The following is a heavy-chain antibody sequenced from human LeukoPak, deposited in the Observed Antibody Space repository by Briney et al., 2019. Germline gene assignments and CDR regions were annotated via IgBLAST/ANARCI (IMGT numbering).Heavy chain of an antibody. Sequence: SLRLSCAASGFTFSSYAMHWVRQPPGKGLEWIGEIYHSGSTNYNPSLKSRVTISVDKSKNQFSLKLSSVTAADTAVYYCARHSSGYYRYFQHWGQGTLVTVSS. CDR2: IYHSGST. CDR3: ARHSSGYYRYFQH. V-gene: IGHV4-4*02. CDR1: GFTFSSYA. D-gene: IGHD3-22*01. J-gene: IGHJ1*01.